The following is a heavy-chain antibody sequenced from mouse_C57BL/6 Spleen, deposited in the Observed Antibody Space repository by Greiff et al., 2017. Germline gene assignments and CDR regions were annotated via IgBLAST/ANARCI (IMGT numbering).Heavy chain of an antibody. CDR2: ISGGGGNT. CDR1: GFTFSSYT. CDR3: ARHPYYGSLDY. Sequence: EVQLVESGGGLVKPGGSLKLSCAASGFTFSSYTMSWVRQTPEKRLEWVATISGGGGNTYYPDSVKGRFTISRDNAKNTLYLQMSSLRSEDTALYYCARHPYYGSLDYWGQGTTRTVSS. D-gene: IGHD1-1*01. V-gene: IGHV5-9*01. J-gene: IGHJ2*01.